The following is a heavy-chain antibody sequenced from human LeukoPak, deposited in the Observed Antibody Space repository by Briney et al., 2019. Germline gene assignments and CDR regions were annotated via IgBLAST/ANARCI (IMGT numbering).Heavy chain of an antibody. J-gene: IGHJ4*02. V-gene: IGHV3-23*01. D-gene: IGHD3-22*01. CDR1: GFTFSSYA. CDR3: AKGGSSGYYQIAPISQEYYFDY. Sequence: PGGSLRLSCAASGFTFSSYAMSWVRQAPGKGLEWVSAISGSGGSTYYADSVKGRSTISRDNSKNTLYLQMNSLRAEDTAVYYCAKGGSSGYYQIAPISQEYYFDYWGQGTLVTVSS. CDR2: ISGSGGST.